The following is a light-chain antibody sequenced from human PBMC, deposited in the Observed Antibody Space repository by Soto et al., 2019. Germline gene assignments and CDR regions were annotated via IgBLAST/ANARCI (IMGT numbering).Light chain of an antibody. V-gene: IGKV3-11*01. J-gene: IGKJ2*01. CDR2: DAS. CDR1: QSVSSY. Sequence: EMVWTHTPATLSFSPGARATLSSRASQSVSSYLAWYQQKPGQAPSLLIYDASNRATCIPARFRGSGSGTYFTLTIISLEPEELAVYACQQRSNWWNTFGQGTKLDIK. CDR3: QQRSNWWNT.